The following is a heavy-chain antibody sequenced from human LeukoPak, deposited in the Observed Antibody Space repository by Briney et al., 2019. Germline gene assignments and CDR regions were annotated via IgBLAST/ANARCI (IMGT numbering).Heavy chain of an antibody. CDR1: GFTFSSYA. Sequence: HSGGSLRLSCAASGFTFSSYAMSWVRQAPGKGLEWVSAISGSGGSTYYADSVKGRFTISRDNSKNTLYLQMNSLRAEDTAVYYCAKGFYYDILTGYSDWGQGTLVTVSS. J-gene: IGHJ4*02. CDR3: AKGFYYDILTGYSD. D-gene: IGHD3-9*01. CDR2: ISGSGGST. V-gene: IGHV3-23*01.